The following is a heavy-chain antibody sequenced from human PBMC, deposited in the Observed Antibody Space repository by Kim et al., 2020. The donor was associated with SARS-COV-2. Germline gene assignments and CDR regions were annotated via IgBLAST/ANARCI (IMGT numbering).Heavy chain of an antibody. J-gene: IGHJ4*02. Sequence: GGSLRLSCAASGFTFSNAWMSWVRQAPGKGLEWVGRIKSKSDGGTTDYAALVKGRFTISRDDSKNTLYLQMKSLKTEDTAVYYCTTDVYYDILTGYLLPLGGGVCGYWGQGTLVTVSS. V-gene: IGHV3-15*01. D-gene: IGHD3-9*01. CDR1: GFTFSNAW. CDR2: IKSKSDGGTT. CDR3: TTDVYYDILTGYLLPLGGGVCGY.